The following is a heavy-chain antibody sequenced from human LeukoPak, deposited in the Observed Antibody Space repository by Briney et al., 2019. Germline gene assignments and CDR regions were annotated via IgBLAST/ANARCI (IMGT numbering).Heavy chain of an antibody. CDR3: ARVSSSWYFYYYGMDV. V-gene: IGHV4-59*01. J-gene: IGHJ6*04. CDR2: IYYSGST. CDR1: GGSISRSY. Sequence: SETLSLTSTVSGGSISRSYRSWVRQPPGKGLGWVGYIYYSGSTNYNPSLKSRVTISVDTSKNQFSLKLSSVTAADTAVYYCARVSSSWYFYYYGMDVWGKGTTVTVSS. D-gene: IGHD6-13*01.